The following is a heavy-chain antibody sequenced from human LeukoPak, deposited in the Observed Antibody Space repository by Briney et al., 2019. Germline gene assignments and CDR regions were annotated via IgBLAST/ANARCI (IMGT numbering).Heavy chain of an antibody. J-gene: IGHJ4*02. CDR3: ASEHGDYTFDY. CDR2: IYYSGGT. D-gene: IGHD4-17*01. Sequence: SETLSLTCTVSGGSVSSGSYYWSWIRQPPGKGLEWIGYIYYSGGTNYNPSLKSRVTISVDTSKNQFSLKLSSVTAADTAVYYCASEHGDYTFDYWGQGTLVTVSS. V-gene: IGHV4-61*01. CDR1: GGSVSSGSYY.